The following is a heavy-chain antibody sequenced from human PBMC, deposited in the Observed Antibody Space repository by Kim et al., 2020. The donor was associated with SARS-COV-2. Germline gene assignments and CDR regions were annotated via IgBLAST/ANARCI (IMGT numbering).Heavy chain of an antibody. CDR3: ARDIVATTGGFDY. J-gene: IGHJ4*02. Sequence: ATKFQGRVPITADKSTSTAYMELSSLRSEDTAVYYCARDIVATTGGFDYWGQGTLVTVSS. V-gene: IGHV1-69*04. D-gene: IGHD5-12*01.